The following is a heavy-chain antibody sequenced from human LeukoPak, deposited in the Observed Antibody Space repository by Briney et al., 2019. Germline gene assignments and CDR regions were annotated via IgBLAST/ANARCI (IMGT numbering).Heavy chain of an antibody. Sequence: RASVKVSCKASGYTFTGYYMHWVRQAPGQGLEWMGWINPNSGGTNYAQKFQGRVTMTRDTSISTAYMELSRLRSDDTAVYYCAVYYYGSGTQGDDAFDIWGQGTMVTVSS. J-gene: IGHJ3*02. CDR1: GYTFTGYY. D-gene: IGHD3-10*01. CDR2: INPNSGGT. CDR3: AVYYYGSGTQGDDAFDI. V-gene: IGHV1-2*02.